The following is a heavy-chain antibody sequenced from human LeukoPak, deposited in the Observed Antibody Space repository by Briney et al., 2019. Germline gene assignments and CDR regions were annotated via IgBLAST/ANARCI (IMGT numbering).Heavy chain of an antibody. CDR3: ARDMVRGVINLRLCDY. CDR2: IRYDESHK. J-gene: IGHJ4*02. Sequence: PGGSLRLSCAASGFTFSGYGMHWVRQAPGKGLEWVAFIRYDESHKYYIDSVKGRFTISRDNSKNTLYLQMNSLRAEDTAVYYCARDMVRGVINLRLCDYWGQGTLVTVSS. V-gene: IGHV3-30*02. D-gene: IGHD3-10*01. CDR1: GFTFSGYG.